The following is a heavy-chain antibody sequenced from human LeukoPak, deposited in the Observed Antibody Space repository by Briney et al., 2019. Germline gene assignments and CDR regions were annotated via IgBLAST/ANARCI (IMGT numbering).Heavy chain of an antibody. CDR1: RFTFSSYW. CDR3: ARGGAVAGIMDV. J-gene: IGHJ6*04. D-gene: IGHD6-13*01. V-gene: IGHV3-74*01. CDR2: INSDGSST. Sequence: GGSLRLSCAASRFTFSSYWMHWVRQAPGKGLVWVSRINSDGSSTTYADSVKGRFTISRDNAKNTLYLQMSSLRAEDTAVYYCARGGAVAGIMDVWGKGTTVTVSS.